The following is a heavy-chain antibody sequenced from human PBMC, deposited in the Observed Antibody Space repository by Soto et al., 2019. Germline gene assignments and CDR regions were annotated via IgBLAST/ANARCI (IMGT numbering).Heavy chain of an antibody. D-gene: IGHD2-21*02. CDR3: ARQSVYCDGDCFYYFDY. Sequence: GESLKISCKGSVFSFTSYGIGWVRQMPGKGLEWMGIIHPGDSDTRYRPSFQGQVTISADKSISTAYLQWSSLKASDTAMYYCARQSVYCDGDCFYYFDYWGREAWSPSPQ. CDR1: VFSFTSYG. CDR2: IHPGDSDT. V-gene: IGHV5-51*01. J-gene: IGHJ4*02.